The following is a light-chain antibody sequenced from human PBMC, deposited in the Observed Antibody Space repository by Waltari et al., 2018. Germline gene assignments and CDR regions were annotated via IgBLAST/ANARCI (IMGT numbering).Light chain of an antibody. CDR1: QSVSSNN. V-gene: IGKV3-20*01. J-gene: IGKJ2*01. CDR2: GAS. CDR3: ELNGSLTRT. Sequence: EIVLTQSPGTLSLSPGERATLSCRASQSVSSNNLAWYQHKPGQAPRPLMYGASSRATGIPDRFSCSGSGTDFTLTISRLEPEDFVVYYCELNGSLTRTFGQGTNLEIK.